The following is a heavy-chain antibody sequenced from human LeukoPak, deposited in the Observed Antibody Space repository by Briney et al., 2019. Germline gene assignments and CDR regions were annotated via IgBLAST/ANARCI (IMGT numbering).Heavy chain of an antibody. J-gene: IGHJ3*02. Sequence: ASVKVSCKASGYTFTSYYMHWVRQAPGQGLEWMGIINPNSGGTNYAQKFQGRVTMTRDTSISTAYMELSRLRSDDTAVYYCARDVEVVTRAFDIWGQGTMVTVSS. V-gene: IGHV1-2*02. CDR2: INPNSGGT. D-gene: IGHD2-21*02. CDR1: GYTFTSYY. CDR3: ARDVEVVTRAFDI.